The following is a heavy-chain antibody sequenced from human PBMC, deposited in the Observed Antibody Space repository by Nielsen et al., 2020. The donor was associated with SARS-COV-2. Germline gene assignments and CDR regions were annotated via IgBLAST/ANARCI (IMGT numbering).Heavy chain of an antibody. CDR1: GGTFSSYA. CDR3: ARAAIAAAEMFYYGMDV. D-gene: IGHD6-13*01. V-gene: IGHV1-69*04. J-gene: IGHJ6*02. Sequence: KISCAASGGTFSSYAISWVRQAPGQGLEWMGRIIPILGIANYAQKFQGRVTITADKSTSTAYMELSSLRSEDTAVYYCARAAIAAAEMFYYGMDVWGQGTTVTVSS. CDR2: IIPILGIA.